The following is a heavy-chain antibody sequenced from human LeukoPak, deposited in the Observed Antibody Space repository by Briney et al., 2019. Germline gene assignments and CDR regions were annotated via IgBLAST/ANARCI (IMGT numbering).Heavy chain of an antibody. V-gene: IGHV3-48*04. CDR1: GFTFNKWS. J-gene: IGHJ4*02. CDR3: ARGRGYCTGASCDIDY. CDR2: IISRADTT. D-gene: IGHD2-8*02. Sequence: PGGSLRLSCAASGFTFNKWSMNWVRQAPGKGLEWVSNIISRADTTHYADSVKGRFTISRDNAKNWLFLQVNSLRAEDTAVYYCARGRGYCTGASCDIDYWGQGTLVTVSS.